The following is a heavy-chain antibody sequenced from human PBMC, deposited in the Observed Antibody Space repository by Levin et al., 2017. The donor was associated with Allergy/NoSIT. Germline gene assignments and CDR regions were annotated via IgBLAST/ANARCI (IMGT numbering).Heavy chain of an antibody. CDR1: GFTFSSSD. J-gene: IGHJ3*02. CDR3: ARGKDVFDI. Sequence: PGGSLRLSCAASGFTFSSSDMNWVRQAPGKGLEWVSYISSTGSALDYPDSVKGRFTISRDNAKNSLFLQMNSLRAEDTAVYYCARGKDVFDIWGQGTMVTVSS. V-gene: IGHV3-48*01. CDR2: ISSTGSAL.